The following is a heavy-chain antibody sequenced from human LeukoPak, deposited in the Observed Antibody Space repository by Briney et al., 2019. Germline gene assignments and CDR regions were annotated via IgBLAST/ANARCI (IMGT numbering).Heavy chain of an antibody. D-gene: IGHD3-10*01. J-gene: IGHJ4*02. CDR2: IYPGDSDT. CDR1: GYSFTSYW. CDR3: ARHVESSGDRGTLKYYFDY. V-gene: IGHV5-51*01. Sequence: GESLKISCKGSGYSFTSYWIGWVRQMPGKGLEWMGIIYPGDSDTRYSPSFQGQVTISADKSISTAYLQWSSLKASDTAMYYCARHVESSGDRGTLKYYFDYWGQGTLVTVSS.